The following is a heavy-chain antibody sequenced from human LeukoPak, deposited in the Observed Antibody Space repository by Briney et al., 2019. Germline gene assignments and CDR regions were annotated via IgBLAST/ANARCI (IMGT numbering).Heavy chain of an antibody. J-gene: IGHJ5*02. CDR3: AREVEDWNPVNWFDP. CDR1: GFTFSSYA. Sequence: PGGSLRLSCAASGFTFSSYAMHWVRQAPGKGLEYVSAISSNGGSTYYANSVKGRFTISRDDSKNSLYLQMNSLRAEDTAVYYCAREVEDWNPVNWFDPWGQGTLVTVSS. CDR2: ISSNGGST. V-gene: IGHV3-64*01. D-gene: IGHD1-1*01.